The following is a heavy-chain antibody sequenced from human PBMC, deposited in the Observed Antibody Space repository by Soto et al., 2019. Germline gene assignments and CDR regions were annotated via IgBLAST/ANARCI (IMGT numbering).Heavy chain of an antibody. D-gene: IGHD3-22*01. CDR1: GGTFSSYA. Sequence: QVQLVQSGAEVKKPGSSVKVSCKASGGTFSSYAISWVRQSPGQGLEWLGGIIHIFGTANYAQKFQGRVTITADESTSTAYMELSSLRSEDTAVYYCARVHPQFDYDRSGYLDYWGQGTLVTVSS. J-gene: IGHJ4*02. CDR2: IIHIFGTA. V-gene: IGHV1-69*01. CDR3: ARVHPQFDYDRSGYLDY.